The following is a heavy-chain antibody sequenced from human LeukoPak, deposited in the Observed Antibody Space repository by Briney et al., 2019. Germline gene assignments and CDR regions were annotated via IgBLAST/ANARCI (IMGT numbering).Heavy chain of an antibody. Sequence: GGSLRLSCAAPGFTFNNYAMTWVRQVPGKGLEWVSAITGGGANTYYADSVRGRFTISRDNSKNTLYLQMTSLRVEDTAVYYCARDSYFGSGNYQNVGGRFDYWGQGSLVTVSS. CDR3: ARDSYFGSGNYQNVGGRFDY. D-gene: IGHD3-10*01. J-gene: IGHJ4*02. CDR2: ITGGGANT. CDR1: GFTFNNYA. V-gene: IGHV3-23*01.